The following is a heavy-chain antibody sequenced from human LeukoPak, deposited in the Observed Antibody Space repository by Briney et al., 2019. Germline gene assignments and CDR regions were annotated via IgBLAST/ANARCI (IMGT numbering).Heavy chain of an antibody. CDR1: DGSISSATYY. D-gene: IGHD3-10*01. J-gene: IGHJ4*02. Sequence: SETLSLTCTVSDGSISSATYYWGWIRQPPNKGLDWIGSFFYTGSTNYNPSLKSRVTISVDTSKNQFSLKLSSVTAADTAVYYCARGWMVRRGARFDYWGQGTLVTVSS. CDR3: ARGWMVRRGARFDY. CDR2: FFYTGST. V-gene: IGHV4-39*07.